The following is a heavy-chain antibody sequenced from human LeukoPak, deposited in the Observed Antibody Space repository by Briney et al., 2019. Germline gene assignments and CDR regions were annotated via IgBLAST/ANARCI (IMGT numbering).Heavy chain of an antibody. V-gene: IGHV3-30*03. D-gene: IGHD6-19*01. J-gene: IGHJ4*02. CDR3: ARGSSGRGFDY. Sequence: GRSLRLSCAASGFTFSNYDMHWVRQAPGKGLEWVAVISYDGSNKYYAGSVKGRFTISRDNAKNSLYLQMNSLRAEDTAVYYCARGSSGRGFDYWGQGTLVTVSS. CDR1: GFTFSNYD. CDR2: ISYDGSNK.